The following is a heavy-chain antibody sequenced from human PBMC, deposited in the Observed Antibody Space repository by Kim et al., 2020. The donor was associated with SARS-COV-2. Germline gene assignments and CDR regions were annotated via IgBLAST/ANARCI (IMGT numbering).Heavy chain of an antibody. V-gene: IGHV1-3*04. D-gene: IGHD4-4*01. CDR1: GYTFTTYT. J-gene: IGHJ4*02. Sequence: ASVKVSCKASGYTFTTYTMHWMRQAPGQRLEWMGWINIGNGNTKYSQNLQGRVTITRDTSASTAYMELSSLRSEDTAVYYCAKEGGGAVTTDWGQGTLVTVSS. CDR3: AKEGGGAVTTD. CDR2: INIGNGNT.